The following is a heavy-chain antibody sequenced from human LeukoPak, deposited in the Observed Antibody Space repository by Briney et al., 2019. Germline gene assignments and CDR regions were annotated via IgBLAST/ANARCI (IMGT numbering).Heavy chain of an antibody. Sequence: PGGSLRLSCAASGFTFRSYTMNWVRQAPGKGLEWVSSISSSSSYIYYADSVKGRFTISRDNANNSLYLQMDSLRAEDTAVYYCARALDYYGSGSHPFNYYYYMDVWGKGTTVTVSS. CDR3: ARALDYYGSGSHPFNYYYYMDV. CDR1: GFTFRSYT. V-gene: IGHV3-21*01. D-gene: IGHD3-10*01. CDR2: ISSSSSYI. J-gene: IGHJ6*03.